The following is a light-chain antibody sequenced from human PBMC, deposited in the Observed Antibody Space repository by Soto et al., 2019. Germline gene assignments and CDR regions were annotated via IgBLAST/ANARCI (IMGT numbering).Light chain of an antibody. Sequence: EIVLTQSPATLSVSPGERVTLSCRASQSVSSRLAWYHHKPGQSPRLLIYGASTRATGIPATFSGSRSGTEFTLTISSLQSEDFGLYYCHQYNHFWTFGPGTKV. CDR1: QSVSSR. CDR2: GAS. V-gene: IGKV3-15*01. J-gene: IGKJ1*01. CDR3: HQYNHFWT.